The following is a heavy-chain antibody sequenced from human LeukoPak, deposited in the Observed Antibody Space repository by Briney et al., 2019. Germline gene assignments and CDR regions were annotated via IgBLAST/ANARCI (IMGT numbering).Heavy chain of an antibody. D-gene: IGHD1-26*01. J-gene: IGHJ4*02. CDR1: GGSVNSGSYY. CDR3: ARAAYSGSYHSDY. CDR2: IYYSGST. Sequence: SETLSLTCTVSGGSVNSGSYYWNWIRQPPGKGLEWIGYIYYSGSTNYNPSLKSRVTKSVDTSKNQFSLKLSSVTAADTAVYYCARAAYSGSYHSDYWGQGTLVTVSS. V-gene: IGHV4-61*01.